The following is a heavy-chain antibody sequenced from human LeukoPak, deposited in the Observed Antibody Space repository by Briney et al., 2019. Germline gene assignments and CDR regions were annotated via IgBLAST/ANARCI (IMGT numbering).Heavy chain of an antibody. CDR2: IYSGGST. J-gene: IGHJ3*02. D-gene: IGHD3-16*02. CDR3: ARERLGELSRPHDAFDI. Sequence: GGSLRLSCAASGFTVSSNYMSWVRQAPGKGLEWVSVIYSGGSTYYADSVKGRFTISRDNSKNTLYLQMNSLRAEDTAVYYCARERLGELSRPHDAFDIWGQGTMVTVSS. CDR1: GFTVSSNY. V-gene: IGHV3-66*01.